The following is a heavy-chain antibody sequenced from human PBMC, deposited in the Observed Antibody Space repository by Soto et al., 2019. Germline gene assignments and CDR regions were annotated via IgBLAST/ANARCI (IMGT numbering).Heavy chain of an antibody. D-gene: IGHD1-26*01. CDR2: ISYSGST. CDR1: GGSVSRGSFY. V-gene: IGHV4-61*01. CDR3: ARGGKWTYAFFHY. Sequence: QVQLQESGPGLMKPSETLSLTCTVSGGSVSRGSFYWGWIRQPPGKGLEWIGYISYSGSTTYKPSLKSRVTFSIDTSKDQVFLKLSSVTAADTAVYYSARGGKWTYAFFHYWGQGILVTVSS. J-gene: IGHJ4*02.